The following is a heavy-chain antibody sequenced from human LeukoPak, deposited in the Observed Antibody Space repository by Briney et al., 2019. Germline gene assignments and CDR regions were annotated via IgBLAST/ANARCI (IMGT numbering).Heavy chain of an antibody. CDR2: IYYSGST. V-gene: IGHV4-39*01. J-gene: IGHJ4*02. D-gene: IGHD5-12*01. CDR3: ARGPVGYADY. Sequence: LEWIGSIYYSGSTYYNPSLKSRVTISVDTSKNQFSLKLSSVTAADTAVYYCARGPVGYADYWGQGTLVTVSS.